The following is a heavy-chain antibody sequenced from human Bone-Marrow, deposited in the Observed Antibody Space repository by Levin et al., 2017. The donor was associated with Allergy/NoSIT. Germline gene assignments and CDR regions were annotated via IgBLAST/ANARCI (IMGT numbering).Heavy chain of an antibody. CDR1: GFTFSSYS. CDR3: ARTIAAPRMISLQFPARFDP. D-gene: IGHD6-13*01. V-gene: IGHV3-21*01. J-gene: IGHJ5*02. CDR2: ISSSSSYI. Sequence: GGSLRLSCAASGFTFSSYSMNWVRQAPGKGLEWVSSISSSSSYIYYADSVKGRFTISRDNAKNSLYLQMNSLRAEDTAVYYCARTIAAPRMISLQFPARFDPWGQGTLVTVSS.